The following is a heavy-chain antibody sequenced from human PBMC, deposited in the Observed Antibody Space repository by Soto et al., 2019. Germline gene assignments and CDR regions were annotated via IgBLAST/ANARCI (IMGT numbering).Heavy chain of an antibody. Sequence: GGSLRLSCAASGFTFSSYGMHWVRQAPGKGLEWVAVIWYDGSNKYYADSVKGRFTISRDNSKNTLYLQMNSLRAEDTAVYYCARAYYDILTGYYQRSGYYYYYYMDVWGKGTTVTVSS. CDR2: IWYDGSNK. V-gene: IGHV3-33*01. D-gene: IGHD3-9*01. CDR1: GFTFSSYG. CDR3: ARAYYDILTGYYQRSGYYYYYYMDV. J-gene: IGHJ6*03.